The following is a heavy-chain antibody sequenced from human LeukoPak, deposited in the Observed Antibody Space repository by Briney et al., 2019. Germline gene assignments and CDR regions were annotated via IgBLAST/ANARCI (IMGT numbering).Heavy chain of an antibody. Sequence: SETLSLNCTVSGGSINSYFWNWIRQPPGKGMQWIGYIYYRGRTKYNPSLESRVTMSVDTSKNQISLNLNSVTAADTAVYYCARQSSFSDISTAFLDLWGQATLVTVSS. CDR2: IYYRGRT. D-gene: IGHD3-3*02. CDR1: GGSINSYF. CDR3: ARQSSFSDISTAFLDL. J-gene: IGHJ5*02. V-gene: IGHV4-59*08.